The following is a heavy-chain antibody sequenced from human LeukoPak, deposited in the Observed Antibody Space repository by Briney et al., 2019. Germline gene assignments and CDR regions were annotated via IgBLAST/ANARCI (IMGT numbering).Heavy chain of an antibody. Sequence: SETLSLTCAVSGGSVSSIDFSWSWIRQPPGKGLEWIGYIHHSGSTYYNPSLKSRVTISVDRSKSHFSLKLSSVTAADTAVYYCARGGVGASMDVGGQGTTVTVSS. J-gene: IGHJ6*02. D-gene: IGHD1-26*01. CDR3: ARGGVGASMDV. CDR1: GGSVSSIDFS. V-gene: IGHV4-30-2*01. CDR2: IHHSGST.